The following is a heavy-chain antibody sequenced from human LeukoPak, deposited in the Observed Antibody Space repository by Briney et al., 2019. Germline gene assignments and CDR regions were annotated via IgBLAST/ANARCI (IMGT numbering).Heavy chain of an antibody. CDR3: ARERTYYYDSSGYEREGYDY. CDR2: IYYSGST. V-gene: IGHV4-61*01. CDR1: GGSVSSGSYY. J-gene: IGHJ4*02. Sequence: PSETLSLTCTVSGGSVSSGSYYWNWIRQPPGNGLEWIGYIYYSGSTNYNPSLKSRVTISVDTSKNQFSLKLTSVTAADTAVYYCARERTYYYDSSGYEREGYDYWGQGTLVTVSS. D-gene: IGHD3-22*01.